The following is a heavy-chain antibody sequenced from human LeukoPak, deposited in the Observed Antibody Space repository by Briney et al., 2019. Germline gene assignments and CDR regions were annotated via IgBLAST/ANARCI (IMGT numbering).Heavy chain of an antibody. CDR2: IYYSGST. D-gene: IGHD3-10*01. Sequence: PSETLSLTCTVSGGSISSYYWSWIRQPPGKGLEWIGYIYYSGSTNYNPSLKSRVTISVDTSKNQFSLKLSSVTAADTAVYYCARDLRFAYMDVWDKGTTVTVSS. V-gene: IGHV4-59*01. J-gene: IGHJ6*03. CDR1: GGSISSYY. CDR3: ARDLRFAYMDV.